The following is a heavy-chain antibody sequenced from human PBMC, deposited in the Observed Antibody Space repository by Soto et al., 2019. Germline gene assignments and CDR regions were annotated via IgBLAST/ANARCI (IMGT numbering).Heavy chain of an antibody. CDR2: IFYSGST. CDR1: GGSISSGGYY. D-gene: IGHD3-16*01. V-gene: IGHV4-31*03. Sequence: SETLSLTCTVSGGSISSGGYYWSWIRQHPGKGLEWIGYIFYSGSTYYNSSLKSRVTISVDTSKNQFSLKLSSVTAADTAVYYCASGLQLRIWFDPWGQGTLVTVSS. CDR3: ASGLQLRIWFDP. J-gene: IGHJ5*02.